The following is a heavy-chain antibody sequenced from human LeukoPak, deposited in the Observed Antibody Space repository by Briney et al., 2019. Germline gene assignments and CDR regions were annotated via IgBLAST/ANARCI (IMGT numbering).Heavy chain of an antibody. J-gene: IGHJ4*02. CDR1: GGSISSYY. V-gene: IGHV4-59*08. Sequence: SETLSLTCTVSGGSISSYYWSWIRQPPGKGLEWIGYIYNSGSTKYNPSLKSRVTISVDTSKNQLSLKLSSVTAADTAVYYCARQLGITATYFDYWGQGTLVTVSS. D-gene: IGHD1-7*01. CDR3: ARQLGITATYFDY. CDR2: IYNSGST.